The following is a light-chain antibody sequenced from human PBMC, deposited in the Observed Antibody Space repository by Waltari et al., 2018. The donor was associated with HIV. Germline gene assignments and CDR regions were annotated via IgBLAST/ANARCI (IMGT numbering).Light chain of an antibody. V-gene: IGKV1-39*01. J-gene: IGKJ1*01. CDR1: QSISNY. Sequence: DIQMTQSPSSLSTSVGDRVTITCRASQSISNYLNWYQQKAGRAPKLLIYAATTLQRGVPSRFTGSGSGTDFSLTISSLQPEEFAIDYCQQSDTTPWTFGQGTKVDLK. CDR3: QQSDTTPWT. CDR2: AAT.